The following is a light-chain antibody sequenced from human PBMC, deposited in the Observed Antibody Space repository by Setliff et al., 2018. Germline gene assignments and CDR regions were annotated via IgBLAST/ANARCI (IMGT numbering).Light chain of an antibody. Sequence: QSALTQPASVSGSPGQSITISCPGTSSDVGRYNLVSWYQQHPGKAPKLMIYEVSKRPAGVSNRFSGSKSGNTASLTISGLQAEDEADYYCCSYAGSPYVFGTGTKVTVL. V-gene: IGLV2-23*02. CDR3: CSYAGSPYV. CDR1: SSDVGRYNL. J-gene: IGLJ1*01. CDR2: EVS.